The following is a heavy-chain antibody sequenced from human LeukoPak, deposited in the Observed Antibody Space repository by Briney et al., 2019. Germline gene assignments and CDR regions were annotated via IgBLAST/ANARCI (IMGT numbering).Heavy chain of an antibody. Sequence: PGGSLRLSCAASGFTFSEHYMSWIRQAPGKGLEWVSYIYNSDSTTYYADSVRGRFTMSRDNARNSGYLQMSSLRPEDTAVYYCARGHYGLDVRGQGTTVTVSS. CDR2: IYNSDSTT. CDR1: GFTFSEHY. V-gene: IGHV3-11*01. J-gene: IGHJ6*02. CDR3: ARGHYGLDV.